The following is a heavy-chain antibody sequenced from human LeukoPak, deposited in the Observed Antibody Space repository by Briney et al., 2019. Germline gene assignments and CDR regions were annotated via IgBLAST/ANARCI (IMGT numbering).Heavy chain of an antibody. J-gene: IGHJ6*02. CDR2: ISWNSGSI. CDR1: GFTFDDYA. Sequence: GGSLRLSCAASGFTFDDYAMHWVRHAPGKGLEWVSGISWNSGSIGYADSVKGRFTISRDNAKNSLYLQMNSLRAGDTAVYYCARRAGIAAAGTGYYYGMDVWGQGTTVTVSS. V-gene: IGHV3-9*01. CDR3: ARRAGIAAAGTGYYYGMDV. D-gene: IGHD6-13*01.